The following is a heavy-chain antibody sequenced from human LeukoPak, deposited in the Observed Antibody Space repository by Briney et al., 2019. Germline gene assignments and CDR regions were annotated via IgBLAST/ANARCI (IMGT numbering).Heavy chain of an antibody. D-gene: IGHD1-26*01. V-gene: IGHV3-23*01. CDR3: ARSTVGTSCCTAVDY. J-gene: IGHJ4*02. CDR2: ISAGGDRT. Sequence: GGSLRLSCAASGFTFSTYAMTWVRQAPGKWLEWVSGISAGGDRTYYADSVKGRFTISRDNSKNTLYLQMNSLRAEDTAEYYCARSTVGTSCCTAVDYWGQGTLVTVSS. CDR1: GFTFSTYA.